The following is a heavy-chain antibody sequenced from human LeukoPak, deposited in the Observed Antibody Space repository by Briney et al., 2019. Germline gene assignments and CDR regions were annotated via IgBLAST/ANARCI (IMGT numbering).Heavy chain of an antibody. Sequence: ASVKVSCKASGYTFTGYYMHWVRQAPGQGLEWMGWINPNSGGTNYAQKFQGRVTMTRDTSISTAYMELSRLRSDDTAVYYCARDPLANGDYRTDAFDIWGQGTMVTVSS. D-gene: IGHD4-17*01. J-gene: IGHJ3*02. V-gene: IGHV1-2*02. CDR1: GYTFTGYY. CDR2: INPNSGGT. CDR3: ARDPLANGDYRTDAFDI.